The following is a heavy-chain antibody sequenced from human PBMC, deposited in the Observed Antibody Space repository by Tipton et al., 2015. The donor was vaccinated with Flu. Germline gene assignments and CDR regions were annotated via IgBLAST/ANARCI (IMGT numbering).Heavy chain of an antibody. CDR1: GFNFSDYA. J-gene: IGHJ4*02. CDR3: AKGPRDYYDSSGSF. CDR2: IRHDGSSQ. V-gene: IGHV3-30*02. Sequence: SLRLSCEASGFNFSDYAVHWVRRAPGKGLEWVTFIRHDGSSQYYADSVKGRFTISRDNSKNTLYLQMNSLRAEDTAVYYCAKGPRDYYDSSGSFWGQGTLVTVSS. D-gene: IGHD3-22*01.